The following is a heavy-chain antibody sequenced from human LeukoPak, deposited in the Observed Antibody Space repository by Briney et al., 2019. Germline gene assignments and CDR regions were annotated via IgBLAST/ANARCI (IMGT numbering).Heavy chain of an antibody. D-gene: IGHD3-10*01. V-gene: IGHV3-33*01. CDR1: TFTFSSYG. CDR3: ARDRGSGSYEGYYFDY. J-gene: IGHJ4*02. Sequence: HPGGSLRLSCAASTFTFSSYGMHWVRQAPGKGLEWAAIIWFDGSKGYYADSVKGRFTISRDNSKNTLYLQINSLRAEDTAVYYCARDRGSGSYEGYYFDYWGQGTLVTVSS. CDR2: IWFDGSKG.